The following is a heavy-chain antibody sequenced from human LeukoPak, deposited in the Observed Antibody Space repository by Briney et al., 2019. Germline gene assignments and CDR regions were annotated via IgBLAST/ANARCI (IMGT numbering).Heavy chain of an antibody. J-gene: IGHJ4*02. V-gene: IGHV3-23*01. D-gene: IGHD5-12*01. CDR2: IIASSGST. CDR3: AKGGYDYIEIAYFDY. CDR1: GFSFNNYA. Sequence: GGSLRLSCAASGFSFNNYAMSWVRQAPGKGLEWVALIIASSGSTLYADSVKGRFTISRDNSKNMVYLQMNSLRAEDTAVYYCAKGGYDYIEIAYFDYWGQGPLVTVSS.